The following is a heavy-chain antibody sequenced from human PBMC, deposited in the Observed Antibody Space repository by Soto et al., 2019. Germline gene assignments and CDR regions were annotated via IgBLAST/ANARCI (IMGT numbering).Heavy chain of an antibody. CDR2: IIPILGIA. D-gene: IGHD4-17*01. J-gene: IGHJ3*02. V-gene: IGHV1-69*02. CDR3: ASTTVTNVVAFDI. CDR1: GGTFSSYT. Sequence: SVKVSCKASGGTFSSYTISWVRQAPGQGLEWMGRIIPILGIANYAQKFQGRVTITADKSTSTAYMELSSLRSEDTAVYYCASTTVTNVVAFDIWGQGTMVTVSS.